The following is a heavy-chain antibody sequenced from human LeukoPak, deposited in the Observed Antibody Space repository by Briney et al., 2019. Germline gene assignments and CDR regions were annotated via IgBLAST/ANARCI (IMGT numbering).Heavy chain of an antibody. Sequence: PSETLSLTCTVSGASLNDYYWSWIRQPPGKALEWIGFIHSSGSANSNPSLTSRVTISIDTSKNQFSLNLRSLTAADTAVYFCASGAADGYNFGFDYWGQGTLAAVSS. D-gene: IGHD5-24*01. J-gene: IGHJ4*02. CDR3: ASGAADGYNFGFDY. CDR2: IHSSGSA. CDR1: GASLNDYY. V-gene: IGHV4-59*12.